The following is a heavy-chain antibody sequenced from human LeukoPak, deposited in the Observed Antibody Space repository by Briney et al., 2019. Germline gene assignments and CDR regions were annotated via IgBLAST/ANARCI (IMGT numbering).Heavy chain of an antibody. CDR3: ARDVRRRDGYNYAEV. CDR1: GGSISSYY. J-gene: IGHJ4*02. CDR2: ISYSGIN. D-gene: IGHD5-24*01. Sequence: SETLSLTCTVSGGSISSYYWSWIRQPPGKGLEWIGYISYSGINNYNPSLKSRVTISVDTSKNHFSLKLTSVAAADTAVYYCARDVRRRDGYNYAEVWGQGTLVTVSS. V-gene: IGHV4-59*01.